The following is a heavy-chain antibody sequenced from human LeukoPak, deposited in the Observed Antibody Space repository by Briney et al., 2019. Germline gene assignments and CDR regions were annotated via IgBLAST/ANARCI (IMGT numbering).Heavy chain of an antibody. CDR2: IWYDGSNK. CDR3: ARVSSGWNFDY. CDR1: GFTFSSYG. V-gene: IGHV3-33*03. J-gene: IGHJ4*02. D-gene: IGHD6-19*01. Sequence: PGGSLRLSCAASGFTFSSYGMHWVRQAPGKGLEWVAVIWYDGSNKYYADSVKGRFTISRDNAENSLYLQMNSLRAEDTAVYYCARVSSGWNFDYWGQGTLVTVSS.